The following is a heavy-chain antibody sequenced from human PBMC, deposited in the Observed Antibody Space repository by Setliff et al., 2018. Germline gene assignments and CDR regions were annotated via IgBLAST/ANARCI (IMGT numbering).Heavy chain of an antibody. CDR2: IIPIFGTA. CDR3: ARGRHPPWSGYPYYYMDV. V-gene: IGHV1-69*06. Sequence: SVKVSCKASGGTFSTYAISWVRQAPGQGLEWMGRIIPIFGTANYAQKFQGRVTITADKSTSTAYMELSSLRSEDTAVYYCARGRHPPWSGYPYYYMDVWGKGTTVTVSS. CDR1: GGTFSTYA. J-gene: IGHJ6*03. D-gene: IGHD3-3*01.